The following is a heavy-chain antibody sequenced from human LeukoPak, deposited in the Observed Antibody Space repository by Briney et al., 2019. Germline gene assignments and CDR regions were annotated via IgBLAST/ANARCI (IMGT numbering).Heavy chain of an antibody. D-gene: IGHD2-2*01. CDR2: ISYDGSNK. Sequence: GGSLRLSCAASGFTFSSYAMHWVRQAPGKGLEWGAVISYDGSNKYYADSVKGRFTISRDNSKNTLDLQMNSLRAEDTAVYYCARRGGYCSSTSCYGGYFDNWGQGTLVTVSS. CDR1: GFTFSSYA. CDR3: ARRGGYCSSTSCYGGYFDN. V-gene: IGHV3-30*04. J-gene: IGHJ4*02.